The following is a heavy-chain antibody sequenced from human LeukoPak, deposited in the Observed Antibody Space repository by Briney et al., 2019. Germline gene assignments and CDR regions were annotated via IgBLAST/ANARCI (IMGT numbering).Heavy chain of an antibody. J-gene: IGHJ4*02. Sequence: GGSLRLSCAVSGFTFSSYYMSWVRQGPGKGLEWVAKIRQDGSEKYYVDSVKGRFTISRDNAKNSLYLQMNSLRAEDTAVYYCARRASTYEFDYWGQGTLVTVSS. D-gene: IGHD3-3*01. CDR3: ARRASTYEFDY. V-gene: IGHV3-7*02. CDR2: IRQDGSEK. CDR1: GFTFSSYY.